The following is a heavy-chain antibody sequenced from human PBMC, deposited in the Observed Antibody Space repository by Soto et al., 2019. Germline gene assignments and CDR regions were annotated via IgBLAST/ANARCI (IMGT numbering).Heavy chain of an antibody. D-gene: IGHD2-21*02. Sequence: EMHLVESGGGLVQPGGSLRLSCAASGFSFSTSHMNWVRQTPGKGLEWISYISRSGDFIEYADSVKGRFTSSRDNAKNTLYLQMNTLRVADTAMYYCARDAWEVTAFLGGLGTLVTVSS. J-gene: IGHJ4*02. CDR3: ARDAWEVTAFL. CDR1: GFSFSTSH. CDR2: ISRSGDFI. V-gene: IGHV3-48*01.